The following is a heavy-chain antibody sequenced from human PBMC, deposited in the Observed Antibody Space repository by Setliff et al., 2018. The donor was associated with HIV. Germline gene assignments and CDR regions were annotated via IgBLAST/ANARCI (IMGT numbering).Heavy chain of an antibody. CDR3: TSWGVPRDGFDI. V-gene: IGHV4-39*01. J-gene: IGHJ3*02. CDR2: IYYSGTT. Sequence: PSETLSLTCTVSGASIRTGSYYWGWIRQPPGKGLEWIGTIYYSGTTYYNPSVKSRVTISVDNSKNTLYLQMNSVRGEDTAVYYCTSWGVPRDGFDIWGHGTKVTVSS. CDR1: GASIRTGSYY. D-gene: IGHD3-16*01.